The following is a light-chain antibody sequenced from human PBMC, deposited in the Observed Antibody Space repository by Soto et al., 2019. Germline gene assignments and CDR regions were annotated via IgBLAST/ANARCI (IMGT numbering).Light chain of an antibody. J-gene: IGKJ5*01. CDR1: QSISSW. CDR2: DAS. Sequence: DIQMTQSPSTLSASVGDRVTSTCRASQSISSWLAWYQQKPGKAPKLLIYDASSLESGVPSRFSGSGSRTDFTLTITNLQPDDFATYYCQQSLSRPLTFGHGTRLEIK. V-gene: IGKV1-5*01. CDR3: QQSLSRPLT.